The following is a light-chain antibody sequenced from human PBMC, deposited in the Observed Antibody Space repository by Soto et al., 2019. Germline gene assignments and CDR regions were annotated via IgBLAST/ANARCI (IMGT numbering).Light chain of an antibody. J-gene: IGKJ5*01. CDR3: QQRSNWPIT. CDR2: DAS. V-gene: IGKV3D-20*02. CDR1: QSVSSSY. Sequence: TRSKAPQSVAQWERVTLSGRASQSVSSSYLAWYQQKPGQAPRLLIYDASNRATGIPARFSGSGSGTDFTLTISRLAPEDFALYYWQQRSNWPITFGEGTRLEIK.